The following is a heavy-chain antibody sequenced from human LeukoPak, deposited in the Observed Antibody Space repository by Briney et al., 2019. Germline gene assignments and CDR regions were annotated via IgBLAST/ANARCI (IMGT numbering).Heavy chain of an antibody. Sequence: PSETLSLTCTVSGGSISSGGYYWSWIRQHPGTGLEWIGYIYYSGSTYYNPSLKSRVTISVDTSKNQFSLKLSSVTAADTAVYYCARDLYSSSRPGDDAFDIWGQGTMVTVSS. CDR3: ARDLYSSSRPGDDAFDI. CDR1: GGSISSGGYY. CDR2: IYYSGST. D-gene: IGHD6-13*01. J-gene: IGHJ3*02. V-gene: IGHV4-31*03.